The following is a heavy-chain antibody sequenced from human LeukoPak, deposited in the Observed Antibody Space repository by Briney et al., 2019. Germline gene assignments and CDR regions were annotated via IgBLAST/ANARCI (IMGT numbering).Heavy chain of an antibody. CDR3: ARELVDYGDYGGYYYYGMDV. CDR1: GFTFSSYA. CDR2: ISYDGSNK. V-gene: IGHV3-30-3*01. Sequence: GGSLRLSCAASGFTFSSYAMHWVRQAPGKGLEWVAVISYDGSNKYYADSVKGRFTISRDNSKNTLYLQMNSLRAEDTAVYYCARELVDYGDYGGYYYYGMDVWGQGTTVTVSS. D-gene: IGHD4-17*01. J-gene: IGHJ6*02.